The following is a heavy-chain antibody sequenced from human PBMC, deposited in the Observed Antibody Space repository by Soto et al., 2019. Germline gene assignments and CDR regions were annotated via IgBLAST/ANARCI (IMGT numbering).Heavy chain of an antibody. Sequence: GGSLRLSCAASGFTFDDYAMQWVREAPGKGLEWVSGISWNSGSIGYADSVKGRFTSSRDNAKNSLYLQMNSLRAEDTALYYCAKDLYPCGDPSLYYYYGMDVWGQGTTVTVSS. CDR3: AKDLYPCGDPSLYYYYGMDV. D-gene: IGHD2-21*02. J-gene: IGHJ6*02. CDR1: GFTFDDYA. CDR2: ISWNSGSI. V-gene: IGHV3-9*01.